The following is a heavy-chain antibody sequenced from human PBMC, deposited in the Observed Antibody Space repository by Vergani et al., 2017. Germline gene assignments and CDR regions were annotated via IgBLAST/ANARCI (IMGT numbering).Heavy chain of an antibody. V-gene: IGHV5-10-1*03. Sequence: EVQLVQSGAEVKKPGESLRISCKGSGYSFTSYWISWVRQMPGKGLEWLGRIDPSDAYTNYSPSFQGHVTISADKSISTAYLQWSSLKASDTAMYYCARQGTSYGSGSYYNDYWGQGTLVTVSS. CDR1: GYSFTSYW. J-gene: IGHJ4*02. CDR3: ARQGTSYGSGSYYNDY. D-gene: IGHD3-10*01. CDR2: IDPSDAYT.